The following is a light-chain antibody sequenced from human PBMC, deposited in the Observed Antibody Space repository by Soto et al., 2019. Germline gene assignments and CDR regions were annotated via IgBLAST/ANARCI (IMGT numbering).Light chain of an antibody. V-gene: IGKV3-11*01. Sequence: EIVLTQSPATLSLSPGERATLSCRASQSVSNYLAWYQQKPGQAPRLLIYDASNRATGIPARFSGSGSGTAFTLTISCLEPEDFAVYYCQQRSNWPTFGQGTRLEIK. CDR3: QQRSNWPT. CDR1: QSVSNY. CDR2: DAS. J-gene: IGKJ5*01.